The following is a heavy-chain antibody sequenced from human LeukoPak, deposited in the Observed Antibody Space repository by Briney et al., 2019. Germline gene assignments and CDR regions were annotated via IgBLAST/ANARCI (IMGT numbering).Heavy chain of an antibody. CDR3: ARLGYDSSGYYYLDY. V-gene: IGHV5-51*01. J-gene: IGHJ4*02. CDR1: GYSFTSYW. D-gene: IGHD3-22*01. Sequence: GGSLKIPWKGLGYSFTSYWIGWVPQIPGKGLGWMRIIYPGDSDTRYSPSFQGQVTISADKSISTAYLQWSSLKASDTVMHYCARLGYDSSGYYYLDYWGQGTLVTVSS. CDR2: IYPGDSDT.